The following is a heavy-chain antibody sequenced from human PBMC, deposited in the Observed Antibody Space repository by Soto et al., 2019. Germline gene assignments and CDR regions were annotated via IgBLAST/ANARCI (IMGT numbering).Heavy chain of an antibody. CDR1: GGSISSYY. Sequence: TSETLSLTCTVSGGSISSYYWSWIRQPPGKGLEWIVYIYYSGSTNYNPSLKSRVTISVDTSKNQFSLKLSSVTAADTAVYYCARLGQIQYDFWSGLGQDWFDPWGQGTLVTVSS. CDR2: IYYSGST. D-gene: IGHD3-3*01. CDR3: ARLGQIQYDFWSGLGQDWFDP. V-gene: IGHV4-59*08. J-gene: IGHJ5*02.